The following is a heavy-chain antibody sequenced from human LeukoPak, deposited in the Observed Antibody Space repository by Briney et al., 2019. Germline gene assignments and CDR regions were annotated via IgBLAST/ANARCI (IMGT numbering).Heavy chain of an antibody. CDR1: GFTFSNYW. CDR3: ARDGSLPDY. V-gene: IGHV3-74*01. J-gene: IGHJ4*02. CDR2: INSDGST. Sequence: GGSLRLSCAASGFTFSNYWVHWVRQGPGKGLVWVSRINSDGSTSYADSVKGRFTISRDNAKNTLYLQMNSLRAEDTAVYYCARDGSLPDYWGQGTLVTVSS.